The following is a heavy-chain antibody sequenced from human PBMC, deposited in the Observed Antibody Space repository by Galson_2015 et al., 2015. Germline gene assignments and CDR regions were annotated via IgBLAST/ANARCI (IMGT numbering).Heavy chain of an antibody. Sequence: SLRLSCAASGFTFSSYAMHWVRQAPGKGLEWVAVISYDGSNKYYADSVKGRFTISRDNSKNTLYLQMNSLRAEDTAVYYCARGMYYYDSSGPHYWGQGTLVTVSS. CDR2: ISYDGSNK. V-gene: IGHV3-30-3*01. J-gene: IGHJ4*02. D-gene: IGHD3-22*01. CDR1: GFTFSSYA. CDR3: ARGMYYYDSSGPHY.